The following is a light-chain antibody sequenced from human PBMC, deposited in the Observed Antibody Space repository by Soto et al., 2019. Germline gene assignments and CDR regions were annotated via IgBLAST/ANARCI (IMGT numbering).Light chain of an antibody. CDR2: DAS. Sequence: EIVLTQSPATLPLSPGDRATLSCRASQTVSSYLAWYQQKPGQAPRLLIYDASSRATGIPARFSGSGSGTDLTLTITSLEAEDFAVYYCQQRSDWPPTFGGGTKVEIK. V-gene: IGKV3-11*01. CDR3: QQRSDWPPT. J-gene: IGKJ4*01. CDR1: QTVSSY.